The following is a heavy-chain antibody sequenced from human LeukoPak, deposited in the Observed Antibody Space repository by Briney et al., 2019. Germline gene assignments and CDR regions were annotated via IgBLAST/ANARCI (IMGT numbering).Heavy chain of an antibody. V-gene: IGHV3-7*05. CDR1: GFNFSGYA. J-gene: IGHJ4*02. Sequence: GGSLRLSCAASGFNFSGYAMSWVRQAPGKGLEWVAYINQDGREKYYVDSVKGRFTISRDNAKNSVYLQMDSLRAEDTAVYHCTKAPNRYYFDYWGLGTLDTVSS. D-gene: IGHD1-14*01. CDR2: INQDGREK. CDR3: TKAPNRYYFDY.